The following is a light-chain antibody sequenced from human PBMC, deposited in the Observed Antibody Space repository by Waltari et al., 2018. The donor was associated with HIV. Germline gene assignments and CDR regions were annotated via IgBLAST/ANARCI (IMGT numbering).Light chain of an antibody. Sequence: SYELTQPPSVSVSTGHTPRITCSAHVLSKHYAYWYHQKPGQAPVMVIYKDTKRPSGIPERFSGTSSGTTVTLTISGVQAEDEGDYYCQSADTRNTYPPRVFGGGTRLTVL. V-gene: IGLV3-25*03. CDR2: KDT. J-gene: IGLJ3*02. CDR3: QSADTRNTYPPRV. CDR1: VLSKHY.